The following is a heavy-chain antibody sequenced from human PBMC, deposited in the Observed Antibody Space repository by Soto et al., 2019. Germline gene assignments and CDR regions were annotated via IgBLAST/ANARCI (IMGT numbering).Heavy chain of an antibody. D-gene: IGHD3-3*01. CDR1: GFTVSSNY. J-gene: IGHJ6*02. Sequence: QPGGSLRLSCAASGFTVSSNYMSWVRQAPGKGLEWVSVIYSGGSTYYADSVKGRFTISRDNSKNTLYLQMNSLRAEDTAVYYCARDRGLGTIFDYYGMDVWGQGTTVTVSS. CDR2: IYSGGST. V-gene: IGHV3-53*01. CDR3: ARDRGLGTIFDYYGMDV.